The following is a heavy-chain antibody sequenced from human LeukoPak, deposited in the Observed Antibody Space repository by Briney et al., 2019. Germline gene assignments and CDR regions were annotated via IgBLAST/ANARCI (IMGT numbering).Heavy chain of an antibody. CDR3: ARGLNTWFGELGPFDC. CDR2: INHSGST. J-gene: IGHJ4*02. D-gene: IGHD3-10*01. V-gene: IGHV4-34*01. Sequence: PSETLSLTCAVYGGSFSGYYWSWIRQPPGKGLEWIGEINHSGSTNYNPSLTSRVTISVDTSKNQFSLKLSSVTAADTAVYYCARGLNTWFGELGPFDCWGQGTLVTVSS. CDR1: GGSFSGYY.